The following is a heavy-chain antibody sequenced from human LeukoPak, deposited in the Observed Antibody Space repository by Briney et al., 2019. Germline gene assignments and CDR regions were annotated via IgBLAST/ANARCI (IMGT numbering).Heavy chain of an antibody. CDR1: GFTFSNYD. V-gene: IGHV3-13*05. CDR3: AKDRMVRGVRTYYFDY. J-gene: IGHJ4*02. D-gene: IGHD3-10*01. Sequence: PGGSLRLSCAASGFTFSNYDMHWVRQATGKGLEWVSGIAMGGDPLYPDSVKGRFTISRDNSKNSLYLQMNSLRTEDTALYYCAKDRMVRGVRTYYFDYWGQGTLVTVSS. CDR2: IAMGGDP.